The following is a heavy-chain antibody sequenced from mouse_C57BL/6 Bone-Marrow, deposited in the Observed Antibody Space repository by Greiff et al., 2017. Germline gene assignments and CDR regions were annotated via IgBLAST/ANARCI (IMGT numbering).Heavy chain of an antibody. CDR3: ARDWDYYGSSYDYFDY. D-gene: IGHD1-1*01. J-gene: IGHJ2*01. V-gene: IGHV5-4*01. CDR1: GFTFSSYA. CDR2: ISDGGSYT. Sequence: DVKLVESGGGLVKPGGSLKLSFAASGFTFSSYAMSWVRQTPEKRLEWVATISDGGSYTYYPDNVKGRFTISRDNAKNNLYLQMSHLKSEDTAMYYCARDWDYYGSSYDYFDYWGQGTTLTVSS.